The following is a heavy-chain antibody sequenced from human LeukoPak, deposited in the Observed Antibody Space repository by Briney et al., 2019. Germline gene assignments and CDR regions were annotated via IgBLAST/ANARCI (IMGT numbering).Heavy chain of an antibody. Sequence: GGSLRLSCAASGFTFSDYYMSWIRQAPGKGLEWVSYISSSGSIIYYADSVKGRFTISRDNAKNSLYLQMNSLRAEDTAVYYCARDLYYYDSSGYSPLDVWGKGTTVTVSS. CDR1: GFTFSDYY. CDR3: ARDLYYYDSSGYSPLDV. V-gene: IGHV3-11*01. D-gene: IGHD3-22*01. J-gene: IGHJ6*04. CDR2: ISSSGSII.